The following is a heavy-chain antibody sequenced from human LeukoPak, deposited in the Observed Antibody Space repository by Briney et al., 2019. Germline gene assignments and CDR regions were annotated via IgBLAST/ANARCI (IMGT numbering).Heavy chain of an antibody. J-gene: IGHJ3*02. Sequence: GGSLRLSCVASGFTFSSYATSWVRQGPGKGLEWVSTIGGSDYSTYYADFVRGRFTISRDNSKNTLYLQMNSLRAKDTAVYYCAKDHLSGWPRAAFDIWGQGTMVTVSS. D-gene: IGHD6-19*01. CDR1: GFTFSSYA. V-gene: IGHV3-23*01. CDR3: AKDHLSGWPRAAFDI. CDR2: IGGSDYST.